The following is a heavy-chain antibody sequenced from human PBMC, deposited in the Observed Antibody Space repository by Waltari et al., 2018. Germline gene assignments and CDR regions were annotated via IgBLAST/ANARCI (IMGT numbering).Heavy chain of an antibody. CDR2: IYSGGST. D-gene: IGHD3-22*01. Sequence: EVQLVESGGGLIQPGGSLRLSCAASGFTVSSNYLSWVRPAPGKGLEWVSVIYSGGSTYYADSVKGRFTISRDNSKNTLYLQMNSLRAEDTAVYYCARARDYYDSSGYYDYWGQGTLVTVSS. J-gene: IGHJ4*02. CDR1: GFTVSSNY. V-gene: IGHV3-53*01. CDR3: ARARDYYDSSGYYDY.